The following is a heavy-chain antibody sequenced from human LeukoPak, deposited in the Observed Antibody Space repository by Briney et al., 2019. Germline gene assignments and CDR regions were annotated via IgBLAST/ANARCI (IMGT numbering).Heavy chain of an antibody. V-gene: IGHV3-23*01. Sequence: GGSLRLSCAASGFTFSSYAMAWVRQAPGKGLEWVSGISGSGGSTYYADSVKGRFTISRDNSKNTLYLQMNSLRAEDTAVYYCAKDRPIDTIGYRTASHFDYWGQGALVTVSS. CDR2: ISGSGGST. CDR1: GFTFSSYA. CDR3: AKDRPIDTIGYRTASHFDY. J-gene: IGHJ4*02. D-gene: IGHD3-22*01.